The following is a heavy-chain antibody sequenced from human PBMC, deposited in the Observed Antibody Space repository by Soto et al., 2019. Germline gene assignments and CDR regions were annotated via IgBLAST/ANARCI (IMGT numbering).Heavy chain of an antibody. J-gene: IGHJ4*02. D-gene: IGHD3-16*01. Sequence: QITLKESGPTLVEPTQTLTLTCTYSGFSLRTTGVGVGWIRQPPGKALEWLGIIYWNDDKRYSPSLKNRFTLTSDTSKSQVVLTMTNMEPVDTATYYCAHTWGLPFDYWGQGTLVIVSS. CDR3: AHTWGLPFDY. V-gene: IGHV2-5*01. CDR2: IYWNDDK. CDR1: GFSLRTTGVG.